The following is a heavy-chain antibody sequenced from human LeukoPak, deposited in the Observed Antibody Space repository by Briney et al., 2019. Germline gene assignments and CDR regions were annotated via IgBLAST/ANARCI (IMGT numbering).Heavy chain of an antibody. V-gene: IGHV4-59*04. CDR1: GFTFSDYY. J-gene: IGHJ4*02. CDR3: ARRDDSSGYHKIFDY. Sequence: GSLRLSCAASGFTFSDYYMSWIRQAPGKGLEWIGNIYYGESTYYNPSLKSRVTISIDTSKNQFYLKLSSLTAADTAVYYCARRDDSSGYHKIFDYWGPGTLVTVSS. D-gene: IGHD3-22*01. CDR2: IYYGEST.